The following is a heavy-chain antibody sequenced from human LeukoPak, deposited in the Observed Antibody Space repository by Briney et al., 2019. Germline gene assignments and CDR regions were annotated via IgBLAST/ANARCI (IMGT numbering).Heavy chain of an antibody. J-gene: IGHJ4*02. CDR1: GFTFSSYS. V-gene: IGHV3-48*04. CDR3: ARDDAHYSGTYSVDY. CDR2: ISSSGSTI. Sequence: PGGSLRLSCVASGFTFSSYSMNWVRQAPGKGLEWVSYISSSGSTIYYADSVKGRFTISRDNAKNSLYLQMNSLRAEDTAVYYCARDDAHYSGTYSVDYWGQGTLVTVSS. D-gene: IGHD1-26*01.